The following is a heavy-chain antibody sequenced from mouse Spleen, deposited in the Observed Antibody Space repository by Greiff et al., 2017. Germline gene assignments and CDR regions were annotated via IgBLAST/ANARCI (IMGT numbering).Heavy chain of an antibody. CDR1: GFTFSSYG. Sequence: EVHLVESGGDLVKPGGSLKLSCAASGFTFSSYGMSWVRQTPDKRLEWVATISSGGSYTYYPDSVKGRFTISRDNAKNTLYLQMSSLKSEDTAMYYCARHEEVRRGDFDYWGQGTTLTVSS. CDR3: ARHEEVRRGDFDY. J-gene: IGHJ2*01. D-gene: IGHD2-14*01. CDR2: ISSGGSYT. V-gene: IGHV5-6*01.